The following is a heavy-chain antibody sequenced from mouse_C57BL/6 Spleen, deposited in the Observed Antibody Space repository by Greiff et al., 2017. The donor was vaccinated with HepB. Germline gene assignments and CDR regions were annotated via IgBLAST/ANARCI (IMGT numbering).Heavy chain of an antibody. J-gene: IGHJ3*01. Sequence: QVQLQQSGAELVKPGASVKMSCKASGYTFTSYWITWVKQRPGQGLEWIGDIYPGSGSTNYNEKFKSKATLTVDTSSSTAYMQLSSLTSEDSAVYYCARGDYGYERVGAWFAYWGQGTLVTVSA. CDR2: IYPGSGST. CDR3: ARGDYGYERVGAWFAY. V-gene: IGHV1-55*01. CDR1: GYTFTSYW. D-gene: IGHD2-2*01.